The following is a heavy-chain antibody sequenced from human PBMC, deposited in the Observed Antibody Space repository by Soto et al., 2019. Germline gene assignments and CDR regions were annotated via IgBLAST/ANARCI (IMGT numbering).Heavy chain of an antibody. J-gene: IGHJ4*01. Sequence: GGSLRLSCAASGFTFSSYGMHWVRQAPGKGLEWVAVIWYDGSNKYYADSVKGRFTISRDNSKNTLYLQMNSLRAEDTAVYYCARESTVTRYGFDYWGQGTLVTVSS. D-gene: IGHD4-17*01. V-gene: IGHV3-33*01. CDR3: ARESTVTRYGFDY. CDR2: IWYDGSNK. CDR1: GFTFSSYG.